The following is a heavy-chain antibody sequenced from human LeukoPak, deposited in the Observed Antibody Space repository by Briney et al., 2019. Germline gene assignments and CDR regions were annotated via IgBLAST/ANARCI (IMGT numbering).Heavy chain of an antibody. D-gene: IGHD2-2*01. Sequence: PGGSLRLSCAASGFTFSSYAMHWVRQAPGKGLEWVSHICSNGSTIYYADSVKGRFTISRDNAKNSLYLQMNSLRAEDTAVYYCAREGYCSSTSCDHYYYGMDVWGQGTTVTVSS. CDR1: GFTFSSYA. J-gene: IGHJ6*02. V-gene: IGHV3-48*03. CDR3: AREGYCSSTSCDHYYYGMDV. CDR2: ICSNGSTI.